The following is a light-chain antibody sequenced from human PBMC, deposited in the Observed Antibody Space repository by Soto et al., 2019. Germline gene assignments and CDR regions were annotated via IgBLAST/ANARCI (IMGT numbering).Light chain of an antibody. Sequence: DIQMTQPTSTLSASVGDRVTITCRASQSISGWLAWYQQKPGKAPKLLIYKASSLESGVPSRFSGSGSGAEFTLTISSLQPDDFATYYCQQYNTYSWTFGQGTKVDIK. CDR1: QSISGW. V-gene: IGKV1-5*03. CDR3: QQYNTYSWT. CDR2: KAS. J-gene: IGKJ1*01.